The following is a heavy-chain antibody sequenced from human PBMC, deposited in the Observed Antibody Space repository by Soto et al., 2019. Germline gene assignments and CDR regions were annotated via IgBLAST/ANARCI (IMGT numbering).Heavy chain of an antibody. J-gene: IGHJ6*01. CDR3: VPKGSWCVGYYYNGRDV. D-gene: IGHD1-26*01. V-gene: IGHV1-8*01. CDR2: MSPNSGAT. CDR1: GYTFTSYD. Sequence: QVQLVQSGAEVTKPGASVKVSCKASGYTFTSYDINWVRQATGQGLEWMGWMSPNSGATGYAQKFQGRVTMTRDTTISPGHMEVRQLKSEDAAVYYCVPKGSWCVGYYYNGRDVWGEGTTVTVAS.